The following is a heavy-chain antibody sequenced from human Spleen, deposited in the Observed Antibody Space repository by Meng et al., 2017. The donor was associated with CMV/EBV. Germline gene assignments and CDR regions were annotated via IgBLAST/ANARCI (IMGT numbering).Heavy chain of an antibody. CDR1: GFTFASHA. J-gene: IGHJ3*02. Sequence: GESLKISCAASGFTFASHAMSWVRQAPGKGLQWVSGLSNTGARTYYADSVKDRFTISRDNAKNSLYLQMNNLRAEDTAVYYCVTDQDRSGGIWGQGTMVTVSS. CDR2: LSNTGART. D-gene: IGHD3-16*01. V-gene: IGHV3-23*01. CDR3: VTDQDRSGGI.